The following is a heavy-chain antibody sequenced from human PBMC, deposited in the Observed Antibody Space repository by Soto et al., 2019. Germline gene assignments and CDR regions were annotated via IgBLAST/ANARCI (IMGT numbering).Heavy chain of an antibody. V-gene: IGHV5-51*01. Sequence: PGESLKISCKGSGYSFTSYWIGWVRQMPGKGLEWMGIIYPGDSDTRYSPSFQGQVTISADKSISTAYLQWSSLKASDTAMYYCARHSYSSGWYVYYGMDVWGQGTTVTVSS. CDR1: GYSFTSYW. D-gene: IGHD6-19*01. CDR3: ARHSYSSGWYVYYGMDV. CDR2: IYPGDSDT. J-gene: IGHJ6*02.